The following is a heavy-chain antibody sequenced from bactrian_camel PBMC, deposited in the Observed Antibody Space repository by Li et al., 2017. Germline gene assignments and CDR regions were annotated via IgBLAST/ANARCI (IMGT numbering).Heavy chain of an antibody. CDR2: LETYGLT. V-gene: IGHV3S55*01. CDR1: GFTRNFRYYC. J-gene: IGHJ4*01. D-gene: IGHD6*01. Sequence: VQLVESGGGSVQAGGSLRLSCVGSGFTRNFRYYCVGWFRQAPGKDREAVAHLETYGLTRYIDSVKGRFSISRDNAKTIIYLQMNSLKPEDTAMYFCAAERDFCSWERLQVGDFDGWGQGTQVTVS. CDR3: AAERDFCSWERLQVGDFDG.